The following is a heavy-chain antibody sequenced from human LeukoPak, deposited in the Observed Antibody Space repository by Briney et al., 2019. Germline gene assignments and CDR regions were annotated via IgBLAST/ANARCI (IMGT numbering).Heavy chain of an antibody. D-gene: IGHD3-22*01. J-gene: IGHJ1*01. CDR1: GYTFTGYY. Sequence: ASVKVSCKASGYTFTGYYMHWVRQAPGQGLEWMGWINPNSGGTNYAQKFQGRVTMTRDTSISTAYMELSRLRSDDTAVYYCARESDYDSSGPIKEYFQHWGQGTLVTVSS. CDR3: ARESDYDSSGPIKEYFQH. CDR2: INPNSGGT. V-gene: IGHV1-2*02.